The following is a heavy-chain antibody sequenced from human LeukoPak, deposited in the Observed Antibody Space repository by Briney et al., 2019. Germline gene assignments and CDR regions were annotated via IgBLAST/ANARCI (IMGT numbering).Heavy chain of an antibody. CDR2: INPNSGGT. CDR3: ARDRVNGYSYPNDAFDI. D-gene: IGHD5-18*01. V-gene: IGHV1-2*02. CDR1: GYTFTRYY. Sequence: ASVKVSCKASGYTFTRYYMHWVRQAPGQGLEWMGWINPNSGGTNYAQKFQGRVTMTRDTSISTAYMELSRLRSDDTAVYYCARDRVNGYSYPNDAFDIWGQGTMVTVSS. J-gene: IGHJ3*02.